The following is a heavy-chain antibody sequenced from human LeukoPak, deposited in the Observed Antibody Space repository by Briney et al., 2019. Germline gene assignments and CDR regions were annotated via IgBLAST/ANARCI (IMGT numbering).Heavy chain of an antibody. D-gene: IGHD4-17*01. J-gene: IGHJ4*02. CDR2: VYYSGST. CDR3: ARAYGDYQLDY. V-gene: IGHV4-59*08. CDR1: GGSISSYY. Sequence: SETLSLTCTVSGGSISSYYWSWIWQPPGKGLVWIGYVYYSGSTNYNPSLKSRVTISVDTSKNQFSLKLTSVTAADTAVYYCARAYGDYQLDYWGQGTLVTVSS.